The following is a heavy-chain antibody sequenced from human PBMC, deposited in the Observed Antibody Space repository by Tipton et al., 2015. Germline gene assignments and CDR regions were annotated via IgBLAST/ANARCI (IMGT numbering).Heavy chain of an antibody. D-gene: IGHD5-12*01. Sequence: TLSLTCSVSGGSVTSNNYFWSWIRQPPGKGLEWIGYIFHSGSTNYNPSLKSRVTISVDASKSQFSLRLSSVTAADTAVYYCARVKVATMLYYFDYWGQGTLVTVSS. CDR3: ARVKVATMLYYFDY. CDR2: IFHSGST. J-gene: IGHJ4*02. V-gene: IGHV4-61*01. CDR1: GGSVTSNNYF.